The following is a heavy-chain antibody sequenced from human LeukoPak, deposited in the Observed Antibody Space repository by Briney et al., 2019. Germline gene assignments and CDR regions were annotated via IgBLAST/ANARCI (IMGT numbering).Heavy chain of an antibody. CDR1: GYTFTSYG. CDR2: INTNNVNR. Sequence: ASVKVSCKASGYTFTSYGINWVRQAPGQGLEWMGWINTNNVNRNYAQKLQGRVTMTTDTSTNTAYMELMSLTSDDTAVYYCAKETWTAVAGDYWGQGTLVTVSS. V-gene: IGHV1-18*01. D-gene: IGHD6-19*01. J-gene: IGHJ4*02. CDR3: AKETWTAVAGDY.